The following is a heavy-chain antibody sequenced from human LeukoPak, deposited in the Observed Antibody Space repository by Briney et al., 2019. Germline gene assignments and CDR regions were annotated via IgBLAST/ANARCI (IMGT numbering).Heavy chain of an antibody. V-gene: IGHV3-21*04. CDR2: ISSSSSYI. Sequence: PGGSLRLSCAASGFSFSSYNMNWVRQAPGKGLEWVSFISSSSSYIYYVDSVKGRFTISRDNAKNSLYLQMNSLRAEDTAVYYCAREGDGSSWFFDYWGQGTLVTVSS. J-gene: IGHJ4*02. CDR3: AREGDGSSWFFDY. D-gene: IGHD6-13*01. CDR1: GFSFSSYN.